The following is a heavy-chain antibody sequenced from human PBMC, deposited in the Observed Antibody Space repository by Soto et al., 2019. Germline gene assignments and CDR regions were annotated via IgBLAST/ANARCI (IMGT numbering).Heavy chain of an antibody. J-gene: IGHJ3*02. CDR2: IVVGSGNT. V-gene: IGHV1-58*01. CDR3: AALDSSGYYYEAFDI. CDR1: GFTFTISA. Sequence: ASVKVSFKASGFTFTISAVQWVRQARGQRLEWIGWIVVGSGNTNYAQKFQERVTITRGMSTSTAYMELSSLRSEDTAVYYCAALDSSGYYYEAFDIWGQGTMVTVSS. D-gene: IGHD3-22*01.